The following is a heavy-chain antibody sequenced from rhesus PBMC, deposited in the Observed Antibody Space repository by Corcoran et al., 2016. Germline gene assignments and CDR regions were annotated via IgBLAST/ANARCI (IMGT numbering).Heavy chain of an antibody. CDR1: GGSVSSSNW. V-gene: IGHV4-65*01. D-gene: IGHD2-21*01. Sequence: QVQLQESGPGLVKPSETLSLTCAVSGGSVSSSNWWSWIRQPPGKGLEWIGYISGSSGSTYYNPSLKIRVTISTDTSKNQFSLKLSSVTAADTAVYYCARGVVNFNWYFDLWGPGTPITISS. CDR2: ISGSSGST. J-gene: IGHJ2*01. CDR3: ARGVVNFNWYFDL.